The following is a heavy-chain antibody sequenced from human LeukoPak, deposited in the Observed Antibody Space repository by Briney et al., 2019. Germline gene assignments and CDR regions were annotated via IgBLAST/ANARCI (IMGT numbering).Heavy chain of an antibody. CDR3: AREGYYDSSGYYYDWYYFDY. Sequence: GGSLRLSCAASGFTFSSYAMHWVRQAPGKGLEWGAVISYDGSNKYYADSVKGRFTISRDNSKNTLYLQMNSLRAEDTAVYYCAREGYYDSSGYYYDWYYFDYWGQGTLVTVSS. CDR1: GFTFSSYA. V-gene: IGHV3-30*04. CDR2: ISYDGSNK. D-gene: IGHD3-22*01. J-gene: IGHJ4*02.